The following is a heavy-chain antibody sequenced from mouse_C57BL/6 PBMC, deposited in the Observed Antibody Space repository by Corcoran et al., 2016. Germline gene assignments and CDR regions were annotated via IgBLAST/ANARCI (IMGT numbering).Heavy chain of an antibody. CDR3: ATAADYSNDVPYAMDY. Sequence: EVQLQQSGPELVKPGASVKISCKASGYTFTDYYMNWVKQSHGKSLEWIGDINPNNGGTSYNQKFKGKATLTVDKSSSTAYMELRSLTSEDSAVYYCATAADYSNDVPYAMDYWGQGTSVTVSS. V-gene: IGHV1-26*01. D-gene: IGHD2-12*01. CDR2: INPNNGGT. J-gene: IGHJ4*01. CDR1: GYTFTDYY.